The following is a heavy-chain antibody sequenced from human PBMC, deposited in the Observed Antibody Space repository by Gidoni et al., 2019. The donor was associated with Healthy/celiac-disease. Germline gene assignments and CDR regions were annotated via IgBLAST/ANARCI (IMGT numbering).Heavy chain of an antibody. Sequence: QVHLQESGPGLAKPSQTLSPTCTSPGGSNSSGDSYWRWIRQPPGKGREWIGYIYYSWSTYYNPSIKSRVTISVDTSKNQFSLKLSSVTAADTAVYYCARAPYYYDSSGLDYWGQGTLVTVSS. J-gene: IGHJ4*02. CDR2: IYYSWST. CDR3: ARAPYYYDSSGLDY. V-gene: IGHV4-30-4*01. CDR1: GGSNSSGDSY. D-gene: IGHD3-22*01.